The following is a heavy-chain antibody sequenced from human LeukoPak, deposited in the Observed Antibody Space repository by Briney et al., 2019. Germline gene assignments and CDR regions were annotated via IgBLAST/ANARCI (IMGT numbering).Heavy chain of an antibody. CDR2: IYYSGST. D-gene: IGHD3-10*01. J-gene: IGHJ2*01. Sequence: SETLSLTCTVSGGSISSYYWSWIRQPPGKGLEWIGYIYYSGSTNYNPSLKSRVTISVDTSKNQFSLKLSSVTAADTAVYYCARFYGSGSQPYWYFDLWGRGTLVTVSS. CDR3: ARFYGSGSQPYWYFDL. CDR1: GGSISSYY. V-gene: IGHV4-59*01.